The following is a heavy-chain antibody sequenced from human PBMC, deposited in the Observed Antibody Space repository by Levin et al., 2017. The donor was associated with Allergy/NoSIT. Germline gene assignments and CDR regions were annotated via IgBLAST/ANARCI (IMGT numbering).Heavy chain of an antibody. Sequence: RSQTLSLTCTVSGGSISSYYWSWIRQPPGKGLEWIGYIYYSGSTNYNPSLKSRVTISVDTSKNQFSLKLSSVTAADTAVYYCARGTPRHSSSVQDYYYYYYGMDVWGQGTTVTVSS. V-gene: IGHV4-59*01. D-gene: IGHD6-6*01. CDR2: IYYSGST. CDR3: ARGTPRHSSSVQDYYYYYYGMDV. CDR1: GGSISSYY. J-gene: IGHJ6*02.